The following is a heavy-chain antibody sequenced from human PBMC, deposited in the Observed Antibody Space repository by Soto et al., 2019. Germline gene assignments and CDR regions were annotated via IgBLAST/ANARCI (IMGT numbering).Heavy chain of an antibody. V-gene: IGHV1-3*04. CDR3: ARDCGMDV. J-gene: IGHJ6*02. CDR2: INTGNDNT. Sequence: ASVKVSCKASVYMFTDFAMHWVRQAPGQTLEWMAWINTGNDNTKYSQKFQGSVTITRDSSASTVYMELSSLRSEDTAVYYCARDCGMDVWGQGTTVTVS. CDR1: VYMFTDFA.